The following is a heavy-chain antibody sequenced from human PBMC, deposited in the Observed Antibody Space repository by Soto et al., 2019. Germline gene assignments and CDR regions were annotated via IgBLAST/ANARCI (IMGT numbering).Heavy chain of an antibody. D-gene: IGHD3-22*01. J-gene: IGHJ4*02. Sequence: HPGGSLRLSCAASGFTFSDYGMSWVRQAPGKGLEGVAVVSGSGGSTSYADSVKGRFTISRDNAKNTLYLQMNSLRADDTAVYYCAEVGGYFHSSGYPTYWGQGALVTVSS. CDR2: VSGSGGST. CDR1: GFTFSDYG. CDR3: AEVGGYFHSSGYPTY. V-gene: IGHV3-23*01.